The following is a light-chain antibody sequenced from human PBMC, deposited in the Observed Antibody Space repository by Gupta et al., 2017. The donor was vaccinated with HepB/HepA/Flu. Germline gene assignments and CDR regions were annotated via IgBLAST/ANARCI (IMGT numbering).Light chain of an antibody. CDR1: QSLLHSNGYNF. J-gene: IGKJ3*01. Sequence: EIVLTQSPLSLPVTPGEPASIACRSSQSLLHSNGYNFLDWYRQKPGQSPQLIIYWGSKRACGVPHRFSDSGEVRDFTLESSGGEDEDVGVYYGKQYVPIWTFGPGTTVDIK. V-gene: IGKV2-28*01. CDR2: WGS. CDR3: KQYVPIWT.